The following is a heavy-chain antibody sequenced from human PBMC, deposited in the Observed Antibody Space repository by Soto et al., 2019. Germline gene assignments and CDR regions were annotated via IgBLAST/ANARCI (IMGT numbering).Heavy chain of an antibody. D-gene: IGHD6-19*01. V-gene: IGHV1-24*01. J-gene: IGHJ4*02. CDR2: FDPEDGET. CDR1: GYTLTELS. Sequence: GASVKVSCKVSGYTLTELSMHWVRQAPGKGLEWMGGFDPEDGETIYAQKFQGRVTMTEDTSTDTAYMELSSLRSEDTAVYYCATALRYSSGWYSSYFDYWGQGTLVTVSS. CDR3: ATALRYSSGWYSSYFDY.